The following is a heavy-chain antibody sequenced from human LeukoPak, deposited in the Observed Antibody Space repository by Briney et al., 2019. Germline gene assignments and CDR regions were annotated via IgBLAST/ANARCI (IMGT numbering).Heavy chain of an antibody. CDR3: ARQIMNWFDP. V-gene: IGHV4-59*01. D-gene: IGHD3-16*01. CDR2: IYYSGST. Sequence: SETLSLTCTVSGGSISSYYWSWIRQPPGKGLEWIGYIYYSGSTNYNPSLKSRVTISVDTSKNQFSLKLSSVTAADTAVYYCARQIMNWFDPWGQGTLVTVSS. CDR1: GGSISSYY. J-gene: IGHJ5*02.